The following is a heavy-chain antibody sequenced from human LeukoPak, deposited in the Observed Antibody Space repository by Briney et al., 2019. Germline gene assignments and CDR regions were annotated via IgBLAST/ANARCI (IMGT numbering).Heavy chain of an antibody. CDR2: IYHSGST. CDR1: GYSISSGYY. V-gene: IGHV4-38-2*02. CDR3: AKNIVVVVAAINWFDL. D-gene: IGHD2-15*01. J-gene: IGHJ5*02. Sequence: PSETLSLTCTVSGYSISSGYYWGWIRQPPGKGLEWIGSIYHSGSTYYNPSLKSRVTISVDTSKNQFSLKLSSVTAADTAVYYCAKNIVVVVAAINWFDLWGQGTLVTVSS.